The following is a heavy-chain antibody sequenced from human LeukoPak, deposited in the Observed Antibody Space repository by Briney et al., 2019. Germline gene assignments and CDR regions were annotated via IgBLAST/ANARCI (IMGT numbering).Heavy chain of an antibody. J-gene: IGHJ4*02. CDR3: IGYCSGGSCYPPDY. CDR2: IYYSGST. D-gene: IGHD2-15*01. Sequence: PSETLSLTCTVSGCSIRSGDYYWSWIRQPPGKGLDWIGYIYYSGSTYYNPSLKSRVTISVDTSKNQFSLKLSSVTAADTAVYYCIGYCSGGSCYPPDYWGQGTLVTVSS. CDR1: GCSIRSGDYY. V-gene: IGHV4-30-4*01.